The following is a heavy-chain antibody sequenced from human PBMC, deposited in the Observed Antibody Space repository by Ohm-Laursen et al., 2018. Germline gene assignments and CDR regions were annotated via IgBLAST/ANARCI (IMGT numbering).Heavy chain of an antibody. CDR3: ARDSSSWYDYYYGMDV. V-gene: IGHV1-24*01. CDR1: GYTLTELS. Sequence: SSVKVSCKVSGYTLTELSMHWVRQAPGKGLEWMGGFAPEDGETIYAQKFQGRVTMTEDTSTDTAYMELSSLRSEDTAVYYCARDSSSWYDYYYGMDVWGQGTTVTVSS. CDR2: FAPEDGET. D-gene: IGHD6-13*01. J-gene: IGHJ6*02.